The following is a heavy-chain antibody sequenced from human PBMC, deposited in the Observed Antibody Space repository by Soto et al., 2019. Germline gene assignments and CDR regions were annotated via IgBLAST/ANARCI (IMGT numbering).Heavy chain of an antibody. CDR3: ARASIHGSSWYFWFDP. V-gene: IGHV1-69*01. J-gene: IGHJ5*01. CDR1: GGTFSRYA. Sequence: QVQLVQSGAEVRKPGSSVKVSCKASGGTFSRYAINWVRQAPGQRLEWMGGLIPMFGPRNYAQKLKGRVTITADESTCTVYMELNSLRSEDAAVYYCARASIHGSSWYFWFDPGGQGTLVTVSS. CDR2: LIPMFGPR. D-gene: IGHD6-13*01.